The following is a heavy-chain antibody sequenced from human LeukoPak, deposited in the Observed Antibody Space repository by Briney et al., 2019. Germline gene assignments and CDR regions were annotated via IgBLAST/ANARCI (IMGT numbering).Heavy chain of an antibody. D-gene: IGHD2-2*03. Sequence: SETLSLTCTVSGGSISSSSYYWGWIRQPPGKGLEWIGSIYYSGSTYYNPSLKSRVTISVDTSKNQFSLKLSSVTAADTAVYYCASNGYEGWFDPWGQGTRVTVSS. CDR1: GGSISSSSYY. CDR2: IYYSGST. CDR3: ASNGYEGWFDP. J-gene: IGHJ5*02. V-gene: IGHV4-39*01.